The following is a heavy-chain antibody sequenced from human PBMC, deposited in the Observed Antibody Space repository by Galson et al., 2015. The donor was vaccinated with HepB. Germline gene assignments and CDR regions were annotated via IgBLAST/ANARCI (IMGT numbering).Heavy chain of an antibody. CDR1: GYTFTSYA. J-gene: IGHJ4*02. D-gene: IGHD6-13*01. Sequence: SVKVSCKASGYTFTSYAMHWVRQAPGQRLEWMGWINAGNGNTKYSQKFQGRVTITRDTSASTAYMELSSLRSEDTAVYYCARGSSSWYDFDYWGQGTLVTVSS. V-gene: IGHV1-3*01. CDR3: ARGSSSWYDFDY. CDR2: INAGNGNT.